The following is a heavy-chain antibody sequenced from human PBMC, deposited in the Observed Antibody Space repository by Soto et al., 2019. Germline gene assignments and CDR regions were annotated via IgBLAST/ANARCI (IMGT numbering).Heavy chain of an antibody. J-gene: IGHJ3*02. V-gene: IGHV1-3*01. CDR3: VRGGYYDSSGYYDDAFDI. Sequence: ASVKVSCKASGYTFTSYAMHWVRQAPGQRLEWMGWINAGNGNTKYSQKFQGRVTITRDTSASTAYMELSSLRSEDTAVYYCVRGGYYDSSGYYDDAFDIWGQGTMVTVSS. CDR1: GYTFTSYA. CDR2: INAGNGNT. D-gene: IGHD3-22*01.